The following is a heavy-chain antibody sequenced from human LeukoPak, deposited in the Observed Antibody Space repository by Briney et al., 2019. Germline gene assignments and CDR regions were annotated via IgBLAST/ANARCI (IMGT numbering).Heavy chain of an antibody. V-gene: IGHV1-2*02. J-gene: IGHJ4*02. CDR1: GYTFTSYG. Sequence: ASVKVSCKASGYTFTSYGISWVRQAPGQGLEWMGWINPNSGGTNYAQKFQGRVTMTRDTSISTAYMELSRLRSDDTAVYYCARDRRYNWNDVGDYWGQGTLVTVSS. D-gene: IGHD1-1*01. CDR2: INPNSGGT. CDR3: ARDRRYNWNDVGDY.